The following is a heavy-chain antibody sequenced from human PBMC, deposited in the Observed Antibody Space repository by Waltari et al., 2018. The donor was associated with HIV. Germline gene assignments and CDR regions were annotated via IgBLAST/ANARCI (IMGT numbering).Heavy chain of an antibody. J-gene: IGHJ6*02. V-gene: IGHV3-30*18. D-gene: IGHD5-18*01. CDR2: ISYVGSNK. Sequence: QVQLVESGGGVVQPGRSLRLSCAASGFTFSSYGMHWVPQAPGEGLGWVAVISYVGSNKYYADSVKGRVPISRDNSTTTLYLQTNSLRAEDTAVYSFAKPAAMASYGMAVWGQGTTVTVSS. CDR3: AKPAAMASYGMAV. CDR1: GFTFSSYG.